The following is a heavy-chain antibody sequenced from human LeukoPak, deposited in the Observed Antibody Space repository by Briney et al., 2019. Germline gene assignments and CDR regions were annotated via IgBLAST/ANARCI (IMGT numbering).Heavy chain of an antibody. CDR1: GSSISSSGYY. V-gene: IGHV4-39*02. J-gene: IGHJ4*02. D-gene: IGHD1-26*01. CDR2: IDYSGTT. Sequence: SETLSLTCTVSGSSISSSGYYWGWIRQPPGQGLEWLGTIDYSGTTYHNPSLKSRVTISIDTSKNHFSLKLNSVTAADTAVYYCTRDSGSWTVDYWGQGTLVTVSS. CDR3: TRDSGSWTVDY.